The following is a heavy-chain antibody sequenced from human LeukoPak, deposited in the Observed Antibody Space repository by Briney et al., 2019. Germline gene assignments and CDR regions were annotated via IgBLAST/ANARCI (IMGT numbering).Heavy chain of an antibody. CDR2: ISSSSSYI. CDR3: ARDDIAVATCFDY. J-gene: IGHJ4*02. D-gene: IGHD6-19*01. CDR1: GFTFSSYS. Sequence: TPGGSLRLSCAASGFTFSSYSMNWVRQAPGKGLEWVSSISSSSSYIYYADSVKGRFTISRDNAKNSLYLQMNSLRAEDTAVYYCARDDIAVATCFDYWGQGTLVTVSS. V-gene: IGHV3-21*01.